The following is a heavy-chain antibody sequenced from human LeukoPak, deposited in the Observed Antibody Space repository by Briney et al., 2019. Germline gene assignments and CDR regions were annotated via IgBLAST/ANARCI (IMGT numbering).Heavy chain of an antibody. J-gene: IGHJ5*02. CDR2: VFFSGNT. V-gene: IGHV4-39*07. CDR1: GDSISTSSYY. D-gene: IGHD2-15*01. CDR3: ARDPSRSCAGGNCFSP. Sequence: SETLSLTCTVSGDSISTSSYYWGWIRQPPGKGLEWIGSVFFSGNTYYEPSLKSRVTISVATSTNHFSLNVRSVSAADTAVYYCARDPSRSCAGGNCFSPWGQGTLVIVSS.